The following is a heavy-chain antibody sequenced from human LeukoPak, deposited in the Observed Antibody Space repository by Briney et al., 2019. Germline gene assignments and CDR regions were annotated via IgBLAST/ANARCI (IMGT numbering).Heavy chain of an antibody. D-gene: IGHD3-10*01. J-gene: IGHJ5*02. CDR2: ISSASNTI. CDR3: ARDGWFGDYNWFDP. V-gene: IGHV3-48*01. Sequence: PGGSLRLSRAASGFTFSSYSMNWVRQAPGKGLEWVSYISSASNTIYYADSVKGRFTISRDNAKNSLYLQMNSLRAEDMAMYYCARDGWFGDYNWFDPWGQGTLVTVSS. CDR1: GFTFSSYS.